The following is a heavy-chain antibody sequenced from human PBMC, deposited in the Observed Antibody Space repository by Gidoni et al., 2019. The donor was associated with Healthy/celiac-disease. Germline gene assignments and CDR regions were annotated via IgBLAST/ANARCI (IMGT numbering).Heavy chain of an antibody. J-gene: IGHJ4*02. D-gene: IGHD3-22*01. CDR2: IIPIFGTA. Sequence: QVQLVQSGAEVKKPGSSVKVSSKASGGNFSSYAISWVRQAPGQGLEWMGGIIPIFGTANYAQKFQGRVTITADESTSTAYMELSSLRSEDTAVYYCARDSDYYDSSGYPNPHFDYWGQGTLVTVSS. CDR1: GGNFSSYA. V-gene: IGHV1-69*01. CDR3: ARDSDYYDSSGYPNPHFDY.